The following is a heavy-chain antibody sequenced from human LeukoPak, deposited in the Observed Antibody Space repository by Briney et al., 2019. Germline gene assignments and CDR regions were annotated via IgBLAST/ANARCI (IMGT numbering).Heavy chain of an antibody. J-gene: IGHJ6*02. CDR1: GFTFSDYY. Sequence: GGSLRLSCAASGFTFSDYYMSWIRQAPGEGLEWVSYISSSGSTIYYADSVKGRFTISRDNAKNSLYLQMNSLRAEDTAVYYCARDIVVVPAAIENGMDVWGQGTTVTVSS. CDR2: ISSSGSTI. V-gene: IGHV3-11*01. CDR3: ARDIVVVPAAIENGMDV. D-gene: IGHD2-2*01.